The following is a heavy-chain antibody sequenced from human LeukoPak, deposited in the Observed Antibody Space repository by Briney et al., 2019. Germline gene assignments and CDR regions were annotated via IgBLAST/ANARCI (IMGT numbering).Heavy chain of an antibody. Sequence: VASVKVSCKASGFTFTSSAMQWVRQARGQRLEWIGWIVVGSGNTNYAQKFQERVTITRDMSTSTAYMELSSLRSEDTAVYYCAATRRDGYNFFDYWGPGTLVTVSS. CDR3: AATRRDGYNFFDY. CDR2: IVVGSGNT. D-gene: IGHD5-24*01. CDR1: GFTFTSSA. V-gene: IGHV1-58*02. J-gene: IGHJ4*02.